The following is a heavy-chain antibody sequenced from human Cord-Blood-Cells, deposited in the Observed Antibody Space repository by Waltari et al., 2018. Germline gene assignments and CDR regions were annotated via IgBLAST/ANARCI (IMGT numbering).Heavy chain of an antibody. CDR1: GFTFSRFW. Sequence: EVQLVESGGGLVQPGGSLRLSCAASGFTFSRFWVSWVRQAPGKGLEWVANIKQDGSEKYYVDSVKGRFTISRDNAKNSLYLQMNSLRAEDTAVYYCARPTGAPDYWGQGTLVTVSS. J-gene: IGHJ4*02. CDR2: IKQDGSEK. D-gene: IGHD7-27*01. CDR3: ARPTGAPDY. V-gene: IGHV3-7*05.